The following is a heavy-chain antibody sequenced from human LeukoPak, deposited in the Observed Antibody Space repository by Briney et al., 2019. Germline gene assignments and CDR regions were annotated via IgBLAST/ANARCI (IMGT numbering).Heavy chain of an antibody. CDR3: ARVAKERAGGVYYFDY. Sequence: LGGSLRLSCAASGFTFSDYDMHWVRQATGKGLEWVSAIGTAGDTYYTGSVKGRFTISRENAKNSLYLQVNSLRAGDTAVYYCARVAKERAGGVYYFDYWGQGTLVTVSS. CDR1: GFTFSDYD. CDR2: IGTAGDT. J-gene: IGHJ4*02. V-gene: IGHV3-13*01. D-gene: IGHD1-1*01.